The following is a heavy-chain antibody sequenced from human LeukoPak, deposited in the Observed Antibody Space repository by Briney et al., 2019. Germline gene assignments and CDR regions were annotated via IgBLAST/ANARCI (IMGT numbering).Heavy chain of an antibody. CDR1: GFTFSTYW. V-gene: IGHV3-74*01. Sequence: GGSLRLSCAASGFTFSTYWMHWVRQAPGKGLVRVSRIKSDGNTNYADSVKGRFTISRDNAKNTVSLQMNSLRPEDTGVYYCARAPSEIGGYYPEYFRHWGQGTLVTVSS. J-gene: IGHJ1*01. CDR3: ARAPSEIGGYYPEYFRH. D-gene: IGHD3-22*01. CDR2: IKSDGNT.